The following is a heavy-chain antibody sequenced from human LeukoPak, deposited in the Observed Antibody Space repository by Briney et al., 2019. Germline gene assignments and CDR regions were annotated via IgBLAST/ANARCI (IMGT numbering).Heavy chain of an antibody. CDR3: ARGPHRVPHYSSSPSWGFDY. D-gene: IGHD6-13*01. J-gene: IGHJ4*02. CDR2: INPNSGGT. CDR1: GYTFPGYY. V-gene: IGHV1-2*02. Sequence: ASVKVSCKASGYTFPGYYMHGVRQAPGQGLEWMGWINPNSGGTNYAQKFQGRVTMTRDTSISTAYMELSRLRSDDTAVYYCARGPHRVPHYSSSPSWGFDYWGQGTLVTVSS.